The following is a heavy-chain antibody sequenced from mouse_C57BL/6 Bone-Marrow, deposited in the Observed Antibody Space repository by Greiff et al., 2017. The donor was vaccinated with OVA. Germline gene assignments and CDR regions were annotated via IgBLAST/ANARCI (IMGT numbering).Heavy chain of an antibody. J-gene: IGHJ4*01. Sequence: EVKLVESGGGLVQPKGSLKLSCAASGFSFNTYAMNWVRQAPGKGLEWVARIRSKSNNYATYYADSVKDRFTISRDDSESMLYLQMNNLKTEDTAMYYGVRHGSSYIMDYWGQGTSVTVSS. CDR1: GFSFNTYA. D-gene: IGHD1-1*01. CDR3: VRHGSSYIMDY. CDR2: IRSKSNNYAT. V-gene: IGHV10-1*01.